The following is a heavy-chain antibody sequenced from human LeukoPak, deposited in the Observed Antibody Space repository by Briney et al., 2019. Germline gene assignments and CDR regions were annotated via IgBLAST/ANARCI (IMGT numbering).Heavy chain of an antibody. CDR1: GFTFSSYG. D-gene: IGHD1-14*01. CDR2: IRYDGSNK. CDR3: ARPAPSSPNAFDI. V-gene: IGHV3-30*02. J-gene: IGHJ3*02. Sequence: HPGGSLRLSCAASGFTFSSYGMHWVRQAPGKGLEWVAFIRYDGSNKYYADSVKGRFTISRDNSKNTLYLQMNSLRAEDTAVYYCARPAPSSPNAFDIWGQGTMVTVSS.